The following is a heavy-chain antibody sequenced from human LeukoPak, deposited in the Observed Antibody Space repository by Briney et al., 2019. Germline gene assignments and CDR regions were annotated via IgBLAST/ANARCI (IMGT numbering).Heavy chain of an antibody. J-gene: IGHJ4*02. V-gene: IGHV4-59*01. CDR2: MQSTGNS. CDR1: GGSISTYH. CDR3: ARDKQHSYGRYFDH. D-gene: IGHD5-18*01. Sequence: SETLSLTCTVSGGSISTYHWNWIRKSPGKGLEWIGYMQSTGNSNYNPSLKSRVTMSVDMSRNQIVLNLSSVTAVDTAVYFCARDKQHSYGRYFDHWGQGTLVTVSS.